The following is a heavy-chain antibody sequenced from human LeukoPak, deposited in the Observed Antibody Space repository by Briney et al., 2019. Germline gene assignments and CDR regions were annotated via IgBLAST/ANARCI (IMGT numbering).Heavy chain of an antibody. CDR2: ISGSGGST. Sequence: GGSLRLSCAASGFPFSTYAMSWVRQAPGKGLEWVSGISGSGGSTYYADSVKGRFTISRDNSKNTLYLQMSSLRAEDTALYYCAKDQATPGWYFDYWGQGTPVTVSS. D-gene: IGHD6-19*01. CDR1: GFPFSTYA. J-gene: IGHJ4*02. V-gene: IGHV3-23*01. CDR3: AKDQATPGWYFDY.